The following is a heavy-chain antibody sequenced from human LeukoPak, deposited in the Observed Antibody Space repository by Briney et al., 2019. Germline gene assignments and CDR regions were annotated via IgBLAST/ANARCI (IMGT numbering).Heavy chain of an antibody. D-gene: IGHD5-18*01. CDR2: ITNDGSST. V-gene: IGHV3-74*01. CDR1: GLTFSSHC. J-gene: IGHJ4*02. CDR3: VDTAMADFDY. Sequence: GGSLRLSCAASGLTFSSHCMHWARQAPGKGLVWVSRITNDGSSTTYADSVKGRFTISRDNSKNTLYLQMNSLRAEDTAVYYCVDTAMADFDYWGQGTLVTVSS.